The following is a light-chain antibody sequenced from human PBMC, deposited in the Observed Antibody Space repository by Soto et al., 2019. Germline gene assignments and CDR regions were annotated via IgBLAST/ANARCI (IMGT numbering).Light chain of an antibody. CDR1: QSVSSY. Sequence: EIVLTQSPATLSLSPGERATLSCRASQSVSSYFAWYQQKPGQAPRLLIYDASTRATGIPARFSGSGSGTDFTLTISSLEPEDFAVYSCQQRGNWPLTFGQGTKVEIK. J-gene: IGKJ1*01. V-gene: IGKV3-11*01. CDR2: DAS. CDR3: QQRGNWPLT.